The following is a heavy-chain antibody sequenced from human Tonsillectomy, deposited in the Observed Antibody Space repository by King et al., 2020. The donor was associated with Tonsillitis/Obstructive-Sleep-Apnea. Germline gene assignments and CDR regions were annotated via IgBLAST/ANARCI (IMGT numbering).Heavy chain of an antibody. Sequence: VQLVESGGGVVQPGGSLRLSCAASGFTFDDYAMHWVRQAPGKGLEWVSLISGDGGYTCYADFVKGRFTVSRDNSKNSLYLQMNSLRTEDTALYYCAKEKEHTPGYAFDLWGQGTLVTVSS. D-gene: IGHD1/OR15-1a*01. CDR3: AKEKEHTPGYAFDL. CDR1: GFTFDDYA. V-gene: IGHV3-43*02. CDR2: ISGDGGYT. J-gene: IGHJ3*01.